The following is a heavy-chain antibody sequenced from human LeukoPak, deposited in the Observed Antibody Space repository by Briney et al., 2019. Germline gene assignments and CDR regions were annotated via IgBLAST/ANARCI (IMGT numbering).Heavy chain of an antibody. CDR3: ARGYLGGNKGNRFDP. V-gene: IGHV4-34*01. CDR1: GGSFSGYY. J-gene: IGHJ5*02. D-gene: IGHD4-23*01. CDR2: INHIGST. Sequence: SETLSLTCAVYGGSFSGYYWSWIRQPPGKGLEWIGEINHIGSTNYNPSLKSRVTISVDTSKNQFSLKMSSVTAADTAVYYCARGYLGGNKGNRFDPWGQGTLVTVSS.